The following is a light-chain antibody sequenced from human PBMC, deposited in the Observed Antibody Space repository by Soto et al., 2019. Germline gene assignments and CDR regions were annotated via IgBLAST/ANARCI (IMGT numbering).Light chain of an antibody. V-gene: IGLV3-21*02. CDR2: DDS. CDR3: QVWDSTNDHFV. Sequence: SYELTQPPSVSVAPGQTARITCGGNNIGSKSVHWYQQKPGQAPVLAVFDDSDRPSGIPERFSGSNSGNTATLTISSVEAGDEADYFCQVWDSTNDHFVFGTGTKV. J-gene: IGLJ1*01. CDR1: NIGSKS.